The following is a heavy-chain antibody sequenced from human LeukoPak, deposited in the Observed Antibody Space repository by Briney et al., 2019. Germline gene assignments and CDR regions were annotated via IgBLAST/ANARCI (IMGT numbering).Heavy chain of an antibody. CDR1: GGSISSCGYY. J-gene: IGHJ6*02. CDR2: IYYSGST. CDR3: ARVCGSTSWYYYGMDV. Sequence: PSQTLSLTCTVSGGSISSCGYYWSWIRQHPGKGLEWIGYIYYSGSTYYNPSLKSRVTISVDTSKNQFSLKLSSVTAADTAVYYCARVCGSTSWYYYGMDVWDQGTTVTVSS. D-gene: IGHD2-2*01. V-gene: IGHV4-31*03.